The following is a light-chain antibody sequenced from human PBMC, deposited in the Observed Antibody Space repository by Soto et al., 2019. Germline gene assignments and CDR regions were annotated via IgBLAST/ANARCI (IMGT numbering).Light chain of an antibody. Sequence: EIVLTQSPGTLSLSPGERATLSCRASQSVSSFYFAWYQQKPGQAPRLLIYGASSRATGIPDRFSGSGSGTDFTLTISRLEPEDFAVYYCQQYGSSRTFGQGTKVEIK. J-gene: IGKJ1*01. CDR3: QQYGSSRT. CDR2: GAS. CDR1: QSVSSFY. V-gene: IGKV3-20*01.